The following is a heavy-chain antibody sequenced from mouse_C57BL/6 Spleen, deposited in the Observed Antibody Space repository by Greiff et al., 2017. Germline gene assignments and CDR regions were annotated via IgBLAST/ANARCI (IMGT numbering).Heavy chain of an antibody. Sequence: VKLMESGPGLVQPSQSLSITCTVSGFSLTSYGVHWVRQSPGKGLEWLGVIWGGGSTDYNAAFMYRMSNTKANSKSQVFFKMNRLQADDTAIYYGSKNRQLGFAYWGQGTLVTVSA. V-gene: IGHV2-5*01. CDR2: IWGGGST. CDR3: SKNRQLGFAY. D-gene: IGHD4-1*02. J-gene: IGHJ3*01. CDR1: GFSLTSYG.